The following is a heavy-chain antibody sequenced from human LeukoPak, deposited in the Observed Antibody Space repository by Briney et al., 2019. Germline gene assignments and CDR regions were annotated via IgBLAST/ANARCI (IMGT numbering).Heavy chain of an antibody. Sequence: SVKVSCKASGGTFSSCAISWVRQAPGQGLEWMGGIIPIFGTANYAQKFQGRVTITADESTSTAYMELSSLRSEDTAVYYYARATTPYSSSSEADYWGQGTLVTVSS. J-gene: IGHJ4*02. CDR2: IIPIFGTA. CDR3: ARATTPYSSSSEADY. CDR1: GGTFSSCA. D-gene: IGHD6-6*01. V-gene: IGHV1-69*01.